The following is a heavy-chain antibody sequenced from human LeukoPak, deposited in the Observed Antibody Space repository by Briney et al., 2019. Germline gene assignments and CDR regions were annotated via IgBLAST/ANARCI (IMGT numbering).Heavy chain of an antibody. CDR1: GASISSGSYY. CDR2: IYTSGSS. J-gene: IGHJ4*02. CDR3: ARWRPYLTIDS. V-gene: IGHV4-61*02. Sequence: SQTLSLTCTVSGASISSGSYYWTWIRQPAGKGLEWIGRIYTSGSSNYKPSLKSRVTISVDTSKNQFSLKLSSVTAADTAVYYCARWRPYLTIDSWGQGTLVTVSS.